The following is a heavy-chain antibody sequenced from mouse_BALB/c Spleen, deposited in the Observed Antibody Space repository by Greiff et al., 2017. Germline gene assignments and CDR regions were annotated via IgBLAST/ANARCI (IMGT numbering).Heavy chain of an antibody. CDR2: IDPETGGT. CDR3: TRDYYGSSLDY. V-gene: IGHV1-15*01. D-gene: IGHD1-1*01. Sequence: QVHVKQSGAELVRPGASVTLSCKASGYTFTDYEMHWVKQTPVHGLEWIGAIDPETGGTAYNQKFKGKATLTADKSSSTAYMELRSLTSEDSAVYYCTRDYYGSSLDYWGQGTTLTVSS. J-gene: IGHJ2*01. CDR1: GYTFTDYE.